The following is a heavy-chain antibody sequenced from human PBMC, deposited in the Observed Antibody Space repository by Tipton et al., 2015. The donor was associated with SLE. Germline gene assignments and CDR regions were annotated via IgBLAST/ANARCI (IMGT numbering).Heavy chain of an antibody. J-gene: IGHJ4*02. CDR2: IHHSGST. CDR3: ARGAARRRYFDY. V-gene: IGHV4-30-2*01. D-gene: IGHD6-6*01. CDR1: DVPISSGGYS. Sequence: TLSLTCVVSDVPISSGGYSWNWIRQPPGKGLEWIGYIHHSGSTYYSPSLKSRVTISVDRSKNQFSLRLSSVTAPDTAVYYCARGAARRRYFDYWGQGTLVTVSS.